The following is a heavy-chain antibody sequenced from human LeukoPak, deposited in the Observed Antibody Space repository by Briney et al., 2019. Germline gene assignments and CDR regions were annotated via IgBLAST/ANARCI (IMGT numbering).Heavy chain of an antibody. V-gene: IGHV3-30-3*01. Sequence: PGGSPRLSCAASGFTFSSYVMHWVRQAPGKGLEWVAVISYDGSNKYYADSVKGRFTISRDNSKNTLLLQMNSLRAEDTAVYYCARDDNYGDYEYYFDYWGQGALVTVSS. D-gene: IGHD4-17*01. J-gene: IGHJ4*02. CDR3: ARDDNYGDYEYYFDY. CDR2: ISYDGSNK. CDR1: GFTFSSYV.